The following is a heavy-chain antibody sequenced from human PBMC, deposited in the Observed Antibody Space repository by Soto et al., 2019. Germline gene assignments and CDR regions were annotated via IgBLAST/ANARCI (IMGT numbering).Heavy chain of an antibody. J-gene: IGHJ4*02. CDR2: ISYDGSNK. Sequence: PGRSLRLSCAASGFTFSSYAMHWVRQAPGKGLEWVAVISYDGSNKYYADSVKGRFTISRDNSKNTLYLQMNSLRAEDTAVYYCARGRYFDWFGNDYWGQGTLVTVSS. CDR1: GFTFSSYA. D-gene: IGHD3-9*01. CDR3: ARGRYFDWFGNDY. V-gene: IGHV3-30-3*01.